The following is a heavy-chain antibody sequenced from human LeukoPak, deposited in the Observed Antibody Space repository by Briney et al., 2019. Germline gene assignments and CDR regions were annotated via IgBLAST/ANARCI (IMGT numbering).Heavy chain of an antibody. D-gene: IGHD6-19*01. J-gene: IGHJ4*02. CDR2: INPKSGGT. CDR1: GYTFTDYN. Sequence: EASVKVSCKASGYTFTDYNLHWVRQAPGEEVEWMGWINPKSGGTKFAQKHQGGVTMTADTSIDTAYLELSNLKSDDTAIYYCARSSSGWPLYFDCWGQGTLVTVSS. V-gene: IGHV1-2*02. CDR3: ARSSSGWPLYFDC.